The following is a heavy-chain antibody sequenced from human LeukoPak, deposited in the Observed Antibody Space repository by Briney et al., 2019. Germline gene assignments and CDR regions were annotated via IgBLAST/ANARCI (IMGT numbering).Heavy chain of an antibody. CDR1: GGSISSGNYC. CDR2: IYNSGNT. D-gene: IGHD5-24*01. Sequence: SETLSLTCTVSGGSISSGNYCWSWIRQPAGKGLEWIGHIYNSGNTNYNPSLKSRVTISVDTSKNQFSLKLSSVTAADTAVYYCARDGDGYNYDYWGQGTLVTVSS. J-gene: IGHJ4*02. V-gene: IGHV4-61*09. CDR3: ARDGDGYNYDY.